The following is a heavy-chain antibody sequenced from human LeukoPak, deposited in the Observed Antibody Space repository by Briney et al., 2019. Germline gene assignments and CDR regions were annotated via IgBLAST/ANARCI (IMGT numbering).Heavy chain of an antibody. CDR3: ASATPNCSGGSCYPYYYYGMDV. CDR2: IYYSGST. J-gene: IGHJ6*02. D-gene: IGHD2-15*01. V-gene: IGHV4-59*08. Sequence: SETLSLTCAVYGGSFSGYYWSWIRQPPGKGLEWIGYIYYSGSTNYNPSLKSRVTISVDTSKNQFSLKLSSVTAADTAVYYCASATPNCSGGSCYPYYYYGMDVWGQGTTVTVSS. CDR1: GGSFSGYY.